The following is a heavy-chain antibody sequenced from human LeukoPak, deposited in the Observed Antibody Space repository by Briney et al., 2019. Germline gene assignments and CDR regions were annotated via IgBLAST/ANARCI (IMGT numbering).Heavy chain of an antibody. Sequence: SVKVSCKASGGTFSSYAISWVRQAPGQGLEWMGGIIPIFGTANYAQKFQGRVTITTDESTSTAYMELSSLRSEDTAVYHCARAERITIFGVVISPFDYWGQGTLVTVSS. D-gene: IGHD3-3*01. CDR2: IIPIFGTA. V-gene: IGHV1-69*05. CDR1: GGTFSSYA. J-gene: IGHJ4*02. CDR3: ARAERITIFGVVISPFDY.